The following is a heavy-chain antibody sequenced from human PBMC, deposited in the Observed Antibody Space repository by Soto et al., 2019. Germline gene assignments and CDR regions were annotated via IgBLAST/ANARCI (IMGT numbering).Heavy chain of an antibody. D-gene: IGHD3-10*01. CDR2: IYYSGST. CDR1: GGSISSSSYY. V-gene: IGHV4-39*01. Sequence: SETLSLTCTVSGGSISSSSYYWGWIRQPPGRGLEWIGSIYYSGSTYYNPSLKSRVTISIDTSKNQFSLKLSSVTAADTAVYYCARRTTMVRGVSRRGFDYWGQGTLVTVSS. CDR3: ARRTTMVRGVSRRGFDY. J-gene: IGHJ4*02.